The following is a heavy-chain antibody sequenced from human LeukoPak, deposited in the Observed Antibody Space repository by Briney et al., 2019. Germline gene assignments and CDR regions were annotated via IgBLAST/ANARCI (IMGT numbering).Heavy chain of an antibody. CDR1: GGSFSGYY. CDR3: ARQVGTTFDY. CDR2: IYTSGST. Sequence: SETLSLTCAVYGGSFSGYYWSWIRQPPGKGLEWIGYIYTSGSTNYNPSLKSRVTISVDTSKNQFSLKLSSVTAADTAVYYCARQVGTTFDYWGQGTLVTVSS. J-gene: IGHJ4*02. V-gene: IGHV4-4*09. D-gene: IGHD2-21*02.